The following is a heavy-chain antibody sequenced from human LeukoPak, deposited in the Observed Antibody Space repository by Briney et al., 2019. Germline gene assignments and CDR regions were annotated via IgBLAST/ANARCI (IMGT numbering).Heavy chain of an antibody. CDR1: GFTVSSKY. D-gene: IGHD1-7*01. CDR2: IYSGGST. V-gene: IGHV3-53*01. Sequence: GGSLRLSCAVSGFTVSSKYMSWDRQAPGKGREWVSVIYSGGSTYYADSVKRPFTISRYNSKNTLYLQRNSLRAEDTAVYYCARATTPPDDWGQGTLVTVSS. CDR3: ARATTPPDD. J-gene: IGHJ4*02.